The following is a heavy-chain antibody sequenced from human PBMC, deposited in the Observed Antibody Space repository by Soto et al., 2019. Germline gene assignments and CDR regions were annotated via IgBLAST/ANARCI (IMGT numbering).Heavy chain of an antibody. CDR1: GFTFSSYG. Sequence: GGSLRLSCAASGFTFSSYGMHWVRQAPGKGLEWVAVISYDGSNKYYADSVKGRFTISRDNSKNTLYLQMNSLRAEDTAVYYCAKDLTETAAGISGIDYWGQGTLVTVSS. D-gene: IGHD6-13*01. CDR2: ISYDGSNK. V-gene: IGHV3-30*18. J-gene: IGHJ4*02. CDR3: AKDLTETAAGISGIDY.